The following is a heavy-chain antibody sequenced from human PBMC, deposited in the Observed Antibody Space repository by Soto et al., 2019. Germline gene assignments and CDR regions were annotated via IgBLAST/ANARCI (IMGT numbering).Heavy chain of an antibody. J-gene: IGHJ4*02. CDR2: IGTAGDT. Sequence: GGSRIRCCAASGFTFIGYDVHWVRPATGKGREWVSAIGTAGDTYYPGSVKGRFTISRENAKNSLYLQMNSLRAGDTAVYYCARGLVVAGTGSFDYWGQGTLVNVSS. D-gene: IGHD6-19*01. CDR3: ARGLVVAGTGSFDY. V-gene: IGHV3-13*01. CDR1: GFTFIGYD.